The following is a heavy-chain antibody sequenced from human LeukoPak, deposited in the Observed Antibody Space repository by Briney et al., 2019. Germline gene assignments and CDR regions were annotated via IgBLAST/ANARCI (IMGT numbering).Heavy chain of an antibody. CDR3: ARDRCSSTSCHYYYYMDV. J-gene: IGHJ6*03. D-gene: IGHD2-2*01. CDR2: IIPIFGTA. Sequence: ASVKVSCKASGGTFSSYAISWVRQAPGQGLEWMGGIIPIFGTANYAQKFQGRVTITADESTSTAYMELSSLRSEDTAVYYCARDRCSSTSCHYYYYMDVRGKGTTVTVSS. V-gene: IGHV1-69*13. CDR1: GGTFSSYA.